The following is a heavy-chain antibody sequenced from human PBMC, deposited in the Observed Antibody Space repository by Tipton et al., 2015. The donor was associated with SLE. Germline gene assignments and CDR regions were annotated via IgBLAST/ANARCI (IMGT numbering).Heavy chain of an antibody. D-gene: IGHD2-8*02. J-gene: IGHJ3*02. Sequence: SLRLSCAVSGFRFSDFAMSWVRQAPGKGLEWVSSIHGGGGDTYYADSVRGRFTISRDNAKNSLYLQMNSLRPEDTALYYCARGTGSQRLNAFDMWGQGTVVTVSS. CDR2: IHGGGGDT. CDR3: ARGTGSQRLNAFDM. V-gene: IGHV3-23*01. CDR1: GFRFSDFA.